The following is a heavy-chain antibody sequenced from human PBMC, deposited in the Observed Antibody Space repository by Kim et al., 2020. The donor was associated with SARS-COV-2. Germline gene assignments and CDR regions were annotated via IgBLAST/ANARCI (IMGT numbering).Heavy chain of an antibody. CDR3: ARDRSVDTAIQPRAAPPFDY. J-gene: IGHJ4*02. V-gene: IGHV3-33*05. D-gene: IGHD5-18*01. CDR2: ISYDGSNK. Sequence: GGSLRLSCAASGFTFSSYGMHWVRQAPGKGLEWVAVISYDGSNKYYADSVKGRFTISRDNSKNTLYLQMNSLRAEDTAVYYCARDRSVDTAIQPRAAPPFDYWGQGTLVTVSS. CDR1: GFTFSSYG.